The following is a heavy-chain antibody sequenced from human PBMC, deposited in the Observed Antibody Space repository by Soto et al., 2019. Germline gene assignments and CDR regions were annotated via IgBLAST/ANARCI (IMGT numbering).Heavy chain of an antibody. D-gene: IGHD6-13*01. J-gene: IGHJ5*02. CDR1: GGSISSYY. CDR3: AREGVAAAGLIHWFDP. V-gene: IGHV4-59*01. CDR2: IYYSGST. Sequence: SETLSLTCTVSGGSISSYYWSWIRQPPGKGLEWIGYIYYSGSTNYNPSLKSRVTISVDTSKNQFSLKLSSVTAADTAVYYCAREGVAAAGLIHWFDPWGHGTLVTVSS.